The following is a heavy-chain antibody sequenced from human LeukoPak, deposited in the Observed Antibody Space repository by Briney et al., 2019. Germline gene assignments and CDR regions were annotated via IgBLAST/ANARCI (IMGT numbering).Heavy chain of an antibody. CDR1: GFTFSNAW. D-gene: IGHD3-22*01. V-gene: IGHV3-7*01. CDR2: IKQDGSEK. J-gene: IGHJ4*02. Sequence: GGSLRLSCAASGFTFSNAWMSWVRQAPGKGLEWVANIKQDGSEKYYVDSVKGRFTISRDNAKNSLYLQMNSLRAEDTAVYYCARSSGYPDYWGQGTLVTVSS. CDR3: ARSSGYPDY.